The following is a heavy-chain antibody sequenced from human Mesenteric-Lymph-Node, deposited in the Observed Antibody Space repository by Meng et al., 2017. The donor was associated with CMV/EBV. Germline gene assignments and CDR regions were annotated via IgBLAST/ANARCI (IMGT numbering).Heavy chain of an antibody. D-gene: IGHD1/OR15-1a*01. J-gene: IGHJ6*02. CDR3: ARWRGAASGTTYYYAMDV. CDR1: GCPVSSTNW. CDR2: IYHTGST. V-gene: IGHV4-4*02. Sequence: SETLSLTCAASGCPVSSTNWWRWVRQPPGKGLEWMGEIYHTGSTNYNWSLEGRVTISVDKPKNQFSLKLSSVTAADTAVYYCARWRGAASGTTYYYAMDVWGQGTTVTVSS.